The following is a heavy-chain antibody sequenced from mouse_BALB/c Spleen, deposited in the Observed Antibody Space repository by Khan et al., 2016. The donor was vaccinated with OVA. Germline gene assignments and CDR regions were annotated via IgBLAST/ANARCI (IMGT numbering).Heavy chain of an antibody. CDR2: ISYSGTT. Sequence: EVELVESGPGLVKPSQSLSLTCTVTGYSITSDYAWNWVRQFPGNKLEWMGFISYSGTTNYNPSLKSRISITRDTSKNQFFLQLTFVTTEDTATYYCERVYGGDFDYWGQGTTVTVSS. CDR1: GYSITSDYA. CDR3: ERVYGGDFDY. V-gene: IGHV3-2*02. D-gene: IGHD1-1*01. J-gene: IGHJ2*01.